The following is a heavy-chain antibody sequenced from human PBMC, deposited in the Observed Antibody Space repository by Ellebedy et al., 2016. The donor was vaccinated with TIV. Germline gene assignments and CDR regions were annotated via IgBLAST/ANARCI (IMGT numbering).Heavy chain of an antibody. V-gene: IGHV3-7*01. CDR3: ARRGSYGDYAVQVNSWSDS. D-gene: IGHD4-17*01. Sequence: GESLKISCAASGFTFSSYWMTWVRQAPGKGLEWVANIYQDGSEKFYVDSVKGRFTISRDNAKNSLYLQMKSLRVDDTAVYYCARRGSYGDYAVQVNSWSDSWGQGTLVTVSS. CDR1: GFTFSSYW. J-gene: IGHJ5*01. CDR2: IYQDGSEK.